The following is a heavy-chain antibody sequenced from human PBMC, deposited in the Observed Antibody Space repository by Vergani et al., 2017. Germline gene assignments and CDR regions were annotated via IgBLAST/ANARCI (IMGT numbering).Heavy chain of an antibody. CDR1: GFTFSSYG. J-gene: IGHJ4*02. CDR2: ISYDTGNK. Sequence: QVQLVESGGGVVQPGRSLRLSCAASGFTFSSYGMHWVRQAPGKGLEWVAVISYDTGNKYYAASVKGRFTISRDNSKNTLYLQMNSLRAEDTAVYYCAKDLVVPGHKLPEYYFDYWGQGTLVTVSS. D-gene: IGHD2-21*02. CDR3: AKDLVVPGHKLPEYYFDY. V-gene: IGHV3-30*18.